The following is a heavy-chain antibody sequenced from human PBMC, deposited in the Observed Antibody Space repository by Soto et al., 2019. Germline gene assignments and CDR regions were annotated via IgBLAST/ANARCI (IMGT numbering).Heavy chain of an antibody. V-gene: IGHV3-74*01. CDR2: ITSDGAST. Sequence: GGSLRLSCAAAVFTFSKCWMHWVRQPPGMGLEWLSRITSDGASTSYADSVKGRFTISRDNANNTVYLQMNSLRAEDTAVYYCTKMGGFDYWGQGTLVTVSS. CDR1: VFTFSKCW. J-gene: IGHJ4*02. CDR3: TKMGGFDY.